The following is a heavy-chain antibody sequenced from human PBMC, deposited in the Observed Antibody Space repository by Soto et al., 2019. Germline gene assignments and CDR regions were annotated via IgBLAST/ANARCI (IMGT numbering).Heavy chain of an antibody. Sequence: ASVKVSCKASGYIFTHYAMHWVRQAPGQRLEWMGWINAANGNTKYSQKFQGRVTITTDTSASTAYMELSSLRSEDTAVYYCARHLPYCRGDSYSLDYCGQGTLVTVSS. CDR3: ARHLPYCRGDSYSLDY. J-gene: IGHJ4*02. D-gene: IGHD2-21*02. CDR2: INAANGNT. V-gene: IGHV1-3*01. CDR1: GYIFTHYA.